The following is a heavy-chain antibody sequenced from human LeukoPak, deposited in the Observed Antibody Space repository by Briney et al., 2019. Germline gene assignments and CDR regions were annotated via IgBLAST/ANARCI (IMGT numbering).Heavy chain of an antibody. J-gene: IGHJ4*02. CDR1: RFTFNSCA. CDR3: ARWGNDYSQFDS. CDR2: IGGSNGIT. V-gene: IGHV3-23*01. Sequence: GGSLRLSCAASRFTFNSCAMSWVRQAPGKGLEWVSVIGGSNGITFYVGSVKGRFTISRDNSKNTLFLQMNSLRTEDTAVYFCARWGNDYSQFDSWGQGTLVTVS. D-gene: IGHD4-11*01.